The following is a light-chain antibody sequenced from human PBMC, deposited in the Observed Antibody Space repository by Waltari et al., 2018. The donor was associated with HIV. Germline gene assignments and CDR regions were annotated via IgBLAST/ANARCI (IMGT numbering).Light chain of an antibody. CDR2: KDS. Sequence: SSDLAQPPSVSVSPGQTAKITCSGATLAQQYFFWYQQKTGQAPVLVIYKDSERPSTVPERFSGGTSGTTVTLTITDVQAEDEADYFCHSEDNTGTAFFGGGTRLTVL. J-gene: IGLJ2*01. CDR3: HSEDNTGTAF. CDR1: TLAQQY. V-gene: IGLV3-25*03.